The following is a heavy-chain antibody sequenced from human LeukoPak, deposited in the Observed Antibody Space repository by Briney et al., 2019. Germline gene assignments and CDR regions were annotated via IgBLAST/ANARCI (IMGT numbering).Heavy chain of an antibody. D-gene: IGHD6-19*01. V-gene: IGHV3-13*01. Sequence: PGGSLRLSCVASGFNFIDYDMHWVRQVIGKGLEWVSAIGIRGDTHYSGSVKGRFTISRESAESSLYLQMNSLRAEDTAVYYCARGGIQVSGIDEFDYWGQGTLVTVSS. CDR2: IGIRGDT. J-gene: IGHJ4*02. CDR1: GFNFIDYD. CDR3: ARGGIQVSGIDEFDY.